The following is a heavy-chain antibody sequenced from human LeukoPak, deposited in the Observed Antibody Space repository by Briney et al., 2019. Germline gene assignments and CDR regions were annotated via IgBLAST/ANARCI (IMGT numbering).Heavy chain of an antibody. CDR2: ISGSGGST. Sequence: GGSLRLSCAASGFTFSSYAMSWVRQAPGKGLEWVSAISGSGGSTYYADSVKGRFTISRDNSKNTLYLQMNSLRAEDTAVYYCAKDGRLGWFGDLSHGMDVWGQGTTVTVSS. J-gene: IGHJ6*02. V-gene: IGHV3-23*01. CDR3: AKDGRLGWFGDLSHGMDV. D-gene: IGHD3-10*01. CDR1: GFTFSSYA.